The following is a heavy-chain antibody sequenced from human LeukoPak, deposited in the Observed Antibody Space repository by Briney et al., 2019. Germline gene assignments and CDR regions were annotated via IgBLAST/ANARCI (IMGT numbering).Heavy chain of an antibody. CDR1: GFTFSSYS. D-gene: IGHD4-17*01. J-gene: IGHJ4*02. CDR2: ISGSSTYI. V-gene: IGHV3-21*01. CDR3: ARDPAYGDLRD. Sequence: GGSLRLSCAASGFTFSSYSMNWVRQAPGKGLEWVSSISGSSTYIYYADSMKGRFTISRDNAKNSLYLQMNSLRAEDTAVYYCARDPAYGDLRDWGQGTLVTVSS.